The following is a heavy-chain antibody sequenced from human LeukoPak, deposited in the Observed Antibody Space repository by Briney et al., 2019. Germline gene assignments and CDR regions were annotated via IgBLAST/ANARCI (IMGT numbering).Heavy chain of an antibody. CDR2: MYYSGST. Sequence: SETLSLTCNVYGGSISSKEYYWGWIRQPPGKGLEWIANMYYSGSTYYNPCLMGRVTISIATSKTQHSLKLSSVTAADAAVYYCARDGTTVSPAVWGKGTTVTVSS. J-gene: IGHJ6*04. V-gene: IGHV4-39*07. CDR3: ARDGTTVSPAV. D-gene: IGHD4-17*01. CDR1: GGSISSKEYY.